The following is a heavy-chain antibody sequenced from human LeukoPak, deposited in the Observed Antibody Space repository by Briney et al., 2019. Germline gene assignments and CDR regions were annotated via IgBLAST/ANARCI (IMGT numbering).Heavy chain of an antibody. J-gene: IGHJ6*03. CDR3: VRERDSYPYYMDV. Sequence: GGSLGLSCAASGFTFSSYWMHWVRQTPGKGLVWVSRLKSDGSSTSYADSVKGRFTISRENAKNTLYLQMNSLRAEDTAVYYCVRERDSYPYYMDVWGKGTTVTISS. CDR2: LKSDGSST. V-gene: IGHV3-74*01. CDR1: GFTFSSYW. D-gene: IGHD2-2*02.